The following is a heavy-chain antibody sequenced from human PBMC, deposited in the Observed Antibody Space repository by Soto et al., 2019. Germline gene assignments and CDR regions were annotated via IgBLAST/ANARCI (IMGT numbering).Heavy chain of an antibody. V-gene: IGHV3-23*01. D-gene: IGHD3-10*01. CDR2: ISTSGGST. CDR3: AKGGLFDSGSYYGDLFDM. Sequence: GGSLRLSCAASGFTFSSYAMSWVRQAPGKGLEWVSGISTSGGSTYYADAVKGRFTISRDNSKNTLYLQMNSLRAEDTAVYYCAKGGLFDSGSYYGDLFDMWGQGTMVTVSS. J-gene: IGHJ3*02. CDR1: GFTFSSYA.